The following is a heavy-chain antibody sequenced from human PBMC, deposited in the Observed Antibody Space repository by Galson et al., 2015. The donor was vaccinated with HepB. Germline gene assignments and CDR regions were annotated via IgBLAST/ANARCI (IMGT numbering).Heavy chain of an antibody. J-gene: IGHJ4*02. V-gene: IGHV3-30*18. CDR2: ISYDGSNK. D-gene: IGHD6-19*01. CDR3: AKDRGSGWSFDY. CDR1: GFTFSSYG. Sequence: SLRLSCAASGFTFSSYGMHWVRQAPGKGLEWVAVISYDGSNKYYADSVKGRFTISRDNSKNTLYLQMNSLRAEDTAVYYCAKDRGSGWSFDYWGQGTLVTVSS.